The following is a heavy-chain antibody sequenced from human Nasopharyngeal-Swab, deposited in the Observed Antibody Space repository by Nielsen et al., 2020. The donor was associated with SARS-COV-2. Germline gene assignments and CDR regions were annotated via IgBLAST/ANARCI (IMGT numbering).Heavy chain of an antibody. CDR3: ARDRRYGHFDY. CDR1: GGSISSYY. Sequence: SETLSLTCSVSGGSISSYYWSWIRQRPGKGLEWVGYVFYSGTTNYNPSLKSRVSISVDTSKNQFSLKLSSVTAADTAVYFCARDRRYGHFDYWGQGTLVTVSS. J-gene: IGHJ4*02. V-gene: IGHV4-59*01. CDR2: VFYSGTT. D-gene: IGHD1-14*01.